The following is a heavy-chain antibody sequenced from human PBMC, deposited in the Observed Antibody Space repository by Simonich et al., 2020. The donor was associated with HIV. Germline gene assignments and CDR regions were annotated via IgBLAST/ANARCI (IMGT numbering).Heavy chain of an antibody. CDR3: ARHSNYEDGMDV. J-gene: IGHJ6*02. V-gene: IGHV3-21*02. CDR1: GFTLSSHS. Sequence: EVQLVESGGGLVKPGGSLRLSCAASGFTLSSHSMNGVRQAPGKGLDLVLSIRRSISSLYDADSVKGRFPISRDNAKNSLYLQMNSLRAEDTAVYYCARHSNYEDGMDVWGQGTTVTVSS. D-gene: IGHD4-4*01. CDR2: IRRSISSL.